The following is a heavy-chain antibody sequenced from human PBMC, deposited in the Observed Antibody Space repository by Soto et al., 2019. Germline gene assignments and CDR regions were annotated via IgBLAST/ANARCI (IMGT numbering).Heavy chain of an antibody. CDR1: GFTFSSYW. CDR2: INSDGSST. D-gene: IGHD3-22*01. Sequence: GGSLRLSCAASGFTFSSYWMHWVRQAPGKGLVWVSRINSDGSSTSYADSVKGRFTISRDNAKNTLYLQMNSLRAEDTAVYYCARVSSEDYYDSSGYYYAFDIWGQGTMVTVSS. J-gene: IGHJ3*02. CDR3: ARVSSEDYYDSSGYYYAFDI. V-gene: IGHV3-74*01.